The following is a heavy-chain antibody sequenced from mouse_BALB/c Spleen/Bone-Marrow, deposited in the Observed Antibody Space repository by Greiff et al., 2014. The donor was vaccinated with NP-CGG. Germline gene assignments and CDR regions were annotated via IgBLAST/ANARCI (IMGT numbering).Heavy chain of an antibody. V-gene: IGHV1-18*01. CDR2: INPNNGAT. CDR3: ARRDYGPAWFTY. CDR1: GYTFTEST. Sequence: EVQLQQSGPELVKPGASVKISCKTSGYTFTESTINWVKQSHGKSLEWIGGINPNNGATGYNQKFKGKATLTVDKSSSTAYLELRSLTSDDSAVYYCARRDYGPAWFTYWGQGTPVTVSA. D-gene: IGHD1-1*01. J-gene: IGHJ3*01.